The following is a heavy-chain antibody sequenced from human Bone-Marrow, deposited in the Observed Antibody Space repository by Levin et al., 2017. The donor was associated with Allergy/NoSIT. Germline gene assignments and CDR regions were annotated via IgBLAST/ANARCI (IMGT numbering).Heavy chain of an antibody. Sequence: SETLSLTCDVSGSSVNSGYSWGWVRQPPGKGLEWLGNIYSTDSRFYSPSLKSRVTISKRPSKNQFSLKLTSVTAAGTAVYYYASMTTVTKTYYFDFWGRGTLVVVSS. CDR3: ASMTTVTKTYYFDF. CDR1: GSSVNSGYS. D-gene: IGHD4-17*01. V-gene: IGHV4-38-2*01. CDR2: IYSTDSR. J-gene: IGHJ4*02.